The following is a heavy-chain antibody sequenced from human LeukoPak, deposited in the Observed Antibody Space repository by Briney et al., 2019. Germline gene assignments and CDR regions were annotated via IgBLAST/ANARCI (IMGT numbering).Heavy chain of an antibody. D-gene: IGHD3-22*01. CDR3: ARDRRVITYYYDSSGYYASAFDY. CDR1: GGTFSSYA. Sequence: KVSCKASGGTFSSYAISWVRQAPGQGLEWMGGIISIFGTANYAQKFQGRVTITADESTGTAYMELSSLRSEDTAVYYCARDRRVITYYYDSSGYYASAFDYWGQGTLVTVSS. V-gene: IGHV1-69*01. CDR2: IISIFGTA. J-gene: IGHJ4*02.